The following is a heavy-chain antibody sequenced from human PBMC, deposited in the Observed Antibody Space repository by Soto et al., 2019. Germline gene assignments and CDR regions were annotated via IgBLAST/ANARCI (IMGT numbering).Heavy chain of an antibody. J-gene: IGHJ5*02. V-gene: IGHV4-34*01. CDR2: INHSGST. CDR1: GGSFSGYY. Sequence: QVQLQQWGAGLLKPSETLSLTCAVYGGSFSGYYWSWIRQPPGKGLEWIGEINHSGSTNYNPSLKRRVTISVDTSKTQFSLKLSSVTAADTAVYYCARGRIIYYYDSSGPGGFDPWGQGTLVTVSS. D-gene: IGHD3-22*01. CDR3: ARGRIIYYYDSSGPGGFDP.